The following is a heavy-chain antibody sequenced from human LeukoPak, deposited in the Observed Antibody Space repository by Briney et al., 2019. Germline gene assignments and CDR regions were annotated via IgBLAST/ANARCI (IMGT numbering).Heavy chain of an antibody. Sequence: GESLKISCKGSGYSFTSYWIGWVRQMPGKGLEWMGIIYPGDSDTRYSPSFQGQVTISADKSISTAYLQWSSLKASDTAMYYCARQGCSSTSCYRADWIDPWGQGTLATVHS. CDR1: GYSFTSYW. J-gene: IGHJ5*02. D-gene: IGHD2-2*02. CDR3: ARQGCSSTSCYRADWIDP. CDR2: IYPGDSDT. V-gene: IGHV5-51*01.